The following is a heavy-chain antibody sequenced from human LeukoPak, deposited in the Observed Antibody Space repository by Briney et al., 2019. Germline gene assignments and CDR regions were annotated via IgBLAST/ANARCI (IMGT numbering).Heavy chain of an antibody. CDR2: ISYDGSNK. J-gene: IGHJ3*02. D-gene: IGHD3-9*01. CDR1: GFTFSSYA. Sequence: GRSLRLSCAASGFTFSSYAMHWVRQAPGKRLEWVAVISYDGSNKYYAHSVKSRFTISRDNSKNTLYLQMNSLRAEDRAVYYCARATLLAYFDATGAFDIWGQGTMVTVSS. V-gene: IGHV3-30-3*01. CDR3: ARATLLAYFDATGAFDI.